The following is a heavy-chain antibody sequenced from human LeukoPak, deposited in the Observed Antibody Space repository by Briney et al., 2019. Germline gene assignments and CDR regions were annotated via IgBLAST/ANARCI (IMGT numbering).Heavy chain of an antibody. CDR2: INPNSGAT. CDR3: TTSPSTGRFDY. CDR1: GYTFTGYY. Sequence: GASVKVSCKASGYTFTGYYIHWVRQAPGQGLEWMGWINPNSGATSYAQKFQGRVTMTRDTSISTAYMEPSRQTSDDTAAYYCTTSPSTGRFDYWGQGTLVTVSS. J-gene: IGHJ4*02. D-gene: IGHD1-26*01. V-gene: IGHV1-2*02.